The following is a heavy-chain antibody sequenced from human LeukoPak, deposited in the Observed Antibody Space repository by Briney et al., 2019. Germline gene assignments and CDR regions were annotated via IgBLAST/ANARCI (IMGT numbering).Heavy chain of an antibody. CDR3: AKDDGGSLY. Sequence: GESLRLSCAASGFTLRISWMSWVRQPPGKGLEWVANIKQDGSEKNDVDSVKGRFTIYRDNAKNSLYLQMNSVRAEETAVYCCAKDDGGSLYWGQGTLVTVSS. J-gene: IGHJ4*02. CDR1: GFTLRISW. D-gene: IGHD3-10*01. CDR2: IKQDGSEK. V-gene: IGHV3-7*01.